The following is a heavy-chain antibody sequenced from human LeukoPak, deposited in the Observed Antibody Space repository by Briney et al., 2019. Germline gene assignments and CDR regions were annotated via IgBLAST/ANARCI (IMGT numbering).Heavy chain of an antibody. Sequence: SETLSLTSTVSRGSIISYYWSWIRQPPGKGLEWIGYIYYSGSTNYNPSLKSRVTISLDTSKTQFSLKLSSVTAADTAVYYCARDSGATGDFDYWGQGTLVTVSS. J-gene: IGHJ4*02. CDR3: ARDSGATGDFDY. D-gene: IGHD1-26*01. CDR2: IYYSGST. V-gene: IGHV4-59*01. CDR1: RGSIISYY.